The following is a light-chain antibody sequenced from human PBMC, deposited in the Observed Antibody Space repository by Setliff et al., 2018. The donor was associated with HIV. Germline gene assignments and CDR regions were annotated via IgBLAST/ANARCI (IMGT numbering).Light chain of an antibody. J-gene: IGLJ1*01. CDR2: DVT. CDR1: SNDVGRYNY. V-gene: IGLV2-11*01. CDR3: CSYAYHSYV. Sequence: QSALTQPRSVSGSPGQSVTISCTGTSNDVGRYNYVSWYQHHPGKAPKLIIYDVTKRPSGVPDRFSGSKSGNTASLTISGLQAEDEADYYCCSYAYHSYVFGTGTKSPS.